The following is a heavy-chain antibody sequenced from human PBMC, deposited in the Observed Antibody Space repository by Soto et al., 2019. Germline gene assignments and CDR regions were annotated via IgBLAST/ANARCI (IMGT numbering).Heavy chain of an antibody. J-gene: IGHJ6*02. CDR3: ARDLLYSSSSNYYYYYGMDV. V-gene: IGHV3-74*01. CDR2: INSDGSST. CDR1: GFTFSSYW. D-gene: IGHD6-6*01. Sequence: GGSLRLSSAASGFTFSSYWMHWVRQAPGKGLVWVSRINSDGSSTSYADSVKGRFTISRDNAKNTLYLQMNSLRAEDTAVYYCARDLLYSSSSNYYYYYGMDVWGQGTTVTVSS.